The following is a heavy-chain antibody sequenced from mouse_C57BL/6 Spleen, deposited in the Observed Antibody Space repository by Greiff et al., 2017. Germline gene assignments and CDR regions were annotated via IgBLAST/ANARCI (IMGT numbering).Heavy chain of an antibody. D-gene: IGHD1-1*01. V-gene: IGHV1-76*01. Sequence: QVQLQQSGAELVRPGASVKLSCKASGYTFTDYYINWVKQRPGQGLEWIARIYPGSGTTYYNEKFKGKATLTAEKSSSTAYMQLSSLTSEDSAVYVCARKGYYYGSSYFDYWGQGTTLTVSS. J-gene: IGHJ2*01. CDR2: IYPGSGTT. CDR1: GYTFTDYY. CDR3: ARKGYYYGSSYFDY.